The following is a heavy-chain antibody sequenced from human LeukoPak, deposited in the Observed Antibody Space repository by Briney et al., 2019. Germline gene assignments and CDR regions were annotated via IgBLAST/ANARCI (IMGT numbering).Heavy chain of an antibody. CDR2: ISSSSNYI. Sequence: GGSLRLYCAASGFTFSSYSMNWVRQAPGKGLEWVSSISSSSNYIYYADSVKGRFTISRDNAKNSLYLQMNSLRAEDTAVYYCARGASNAPTDYWGQGTLVTVSS. J-gene: IGHJ4*02. CDR3: ARGASNAPTDY. V-gene: IGHV3-21*01. D-gene: IGHD1-1*01. CDR1: GFTFSSYS.